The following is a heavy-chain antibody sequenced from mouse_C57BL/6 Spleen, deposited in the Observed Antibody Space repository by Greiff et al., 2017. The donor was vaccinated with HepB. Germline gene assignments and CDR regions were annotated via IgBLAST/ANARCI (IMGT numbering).Heavy chain of an antibody. J-gene: IGHJ4*01. CDR2: IYPGDGDT. D-gene: IGHD3-2*02. CDR1: GYAFSSSW. V-gene: IGHV1-82*01. Sequence: QVQLKQSGPELVKPGASVKISCKASGYAFSSSWMNWVKQRPGKGLEWIGRIYPGDGDTNYNGKFKGKATLTADKSASTAYMQLSILTSEDSAIYLCASPTAQAGLYAMDYWGQGTSVTVSS. CDR3: ASPTAQAGLYAMDY.